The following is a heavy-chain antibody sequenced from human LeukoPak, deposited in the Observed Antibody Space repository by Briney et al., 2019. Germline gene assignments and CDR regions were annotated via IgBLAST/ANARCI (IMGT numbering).Heavy chain of an antibody. CDR1: GFTFSSYC. CDR2: IRYDGSTK. D-gene: IGHD1-26*01. J-gene: IGHJ4*02. CDR3: AKDRDSRSYLDSPFDY. Sequence: GGSLSLSCAASGFTFSSYCMRSVRQPPGRWLEWVAFIRYDGSTKYYADSVKGRFTNYTDNPKNTLYLQMNSLRAEDTAVYYCAKDRDSRSYLDSPFDYWGQGTPVTVSS. V-gene: IGHV3-30*02.